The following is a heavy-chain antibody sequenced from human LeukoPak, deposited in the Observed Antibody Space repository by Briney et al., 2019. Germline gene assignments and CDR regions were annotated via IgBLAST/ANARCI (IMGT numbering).Heavy chain of an antibody. Sequence: SVKVSCKASGGTFSSYAISWVRQAPGQGLEWMGRIIPIFGTANYAQKFQGRVTITTDESTSTAYMELRSLRSEDTAVYYCARDHRYYYDSSGYYDYNWFDPWGQGTLVTVSS. D-gene: IGHD3-22*01. CDR1: GGTFSSYA. V-gene: IGHV1-69*05. CDR2: IIPIFGTA. CDR3: ARDHRYYYDSSGYYDYNWFDP. J-gene: IGHJ5*02.